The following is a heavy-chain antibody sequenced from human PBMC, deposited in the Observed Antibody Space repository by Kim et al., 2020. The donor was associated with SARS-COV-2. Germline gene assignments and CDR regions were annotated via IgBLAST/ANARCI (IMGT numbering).Heavy chain of an antibody. V-gene: IGHV3-11*01. CDR2: ISSSGSTI. D-gene: IGHD3-10*01. Sequence: GGSLRLSCAASGFTFSDYYMSWIRQAPGKGLEWVSYISSSGSTIYYADSVKGRFTISRDNAKNSLYLQMNSLRAEDTAVYYCARDRGYGGLLWFGESKGDGMDVWGQGTTVTVSS. J-gene: IGHJ6*02. CDR1: GFTFSDYY. CDR3: ARDRGYGGLLWFGESKGDGMDV.